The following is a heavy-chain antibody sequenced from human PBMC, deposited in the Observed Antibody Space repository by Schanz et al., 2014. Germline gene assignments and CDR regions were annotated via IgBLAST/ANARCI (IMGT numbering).Heavy chain of an antibody. CDR1: GFSFSTHW. J-gene: IGHJ4*02. CDR2: ISYDGNNE. CDR3: ARGGATRFDY. D-gene: IGHD1-26*01. V-gene: IGHV3-30*03. Sequence: VQLVESGGGLVQPGGSVRLSCGASGFSFSTHWMAWVRQAPGKGLEWVAVISYDGNNEDYADSVKGRFSISRDNAENTLYLQMNSLRVEDTAVYYCARGGATRFDYWGQGTLVTVSS.